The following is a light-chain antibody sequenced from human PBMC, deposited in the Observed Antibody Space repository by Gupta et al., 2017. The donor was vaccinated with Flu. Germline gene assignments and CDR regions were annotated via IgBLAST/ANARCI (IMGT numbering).Light chain of an antibody. V-gene: IGLV2-14*01. CDR2: EVS. CDR1: SGDVGGYNF. J-gene: IGLJ2*01. CDR3: HSDTNTNNMLV. Sequence: IAISCTGTSGDVGGYNFVSWYQQHPGKAPKLMIFEVSNRHSGVSDRFFGSKSGTTASLTITGLRAEDEAYYYCHSDTNTNNMLVFGGGTKLTVL.